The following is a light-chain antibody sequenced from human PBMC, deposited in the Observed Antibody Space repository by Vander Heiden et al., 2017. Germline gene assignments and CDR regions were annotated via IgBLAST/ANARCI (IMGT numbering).Light chain of an antibody. J-gene: IGKJ1*01. CDR3: HQYNNWPRT. CDR2: GAS. Sequence: EIVMTQSPATLSVSPGERATLSCRASQSVSSNLAWYQQKPCQAPRLLIYGASTSATGIPARFSGSGSGTEFTLTISSLQSEDFAVYYCHQYNNWPRTFGQGTKVXIK. CDR1: QSVSSN. V-gene: IGKV3-15*01.